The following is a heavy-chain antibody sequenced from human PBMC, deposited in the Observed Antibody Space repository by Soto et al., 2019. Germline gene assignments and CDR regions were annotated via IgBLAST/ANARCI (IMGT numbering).Heavy chain of an antibody. CDR1: GYTFTSYG. CDR3: ARDPLGELGPQKRALDY. D-gene: IGHD3-10*01. Sequence: ASVKVSCKASGYTFTSYGISWVRQAPGQGLEWMGWISAYNGNTNYAQKLQGRVTVTTDTSTSTAYMELRSLRSDDTAVYYCARDPLGELGPQKRALDYWGQGTLVTVSS. CDR2: ISAYNGNT. V-gene: IGHV1-18*01. J-gene: IGHJ4*02.